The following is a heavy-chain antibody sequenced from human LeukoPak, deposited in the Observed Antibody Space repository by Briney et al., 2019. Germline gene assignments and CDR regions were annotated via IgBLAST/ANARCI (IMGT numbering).Heavy chain of an antibody. CDR2: ISGSGGST. Sequence: GGSLRLSCTASGFTFSTHPMSWVRQAPGKGLEWVSAISGSGGSTYYADSVKGRFTISRDNSKNTLYLQMNSLRAEDTAVYYCAKEQSAAGTTLFDYWGQGTLVTVSS. J-gene: IGHJ4*02. V-gene: IGHV3-23*01. CDR1: GFTFSTHP. CDR3: AKEQSAAGTTLFDY. D-gene: IGHD6-13*01.